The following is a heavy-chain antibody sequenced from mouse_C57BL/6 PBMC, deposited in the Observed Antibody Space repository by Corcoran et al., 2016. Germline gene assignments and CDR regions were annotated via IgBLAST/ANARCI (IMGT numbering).Heavy chain of an antibody. CDR3: ARDGDGYYDYAMDY. J-gene: IGHJ4*01. CDR2: INTYSGVP. V-gene: IGHV9-3*01. Sequence: QIQLVQSGPELKKPGETVKISCKASGYTFTTYGMSWVKQAPGKGLKWMGWINTYSGVPTYADDFKGRFAFSLETSASTAYLQINNLKNEDTATYFCARDGDGYYDYAMDYWGQGTSVTVSS. CDR1: GYTFTTYG. D-gene: IGHD2-3*01.